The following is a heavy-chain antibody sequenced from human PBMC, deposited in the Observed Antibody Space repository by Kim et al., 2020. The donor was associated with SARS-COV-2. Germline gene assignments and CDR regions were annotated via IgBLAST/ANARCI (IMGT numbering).Heavy chain of an antibody. V-gene: IGHV5-51*01. CDR3: ARSSLGGYDVHY. D-gene: IGHD5-12*01. J-gene: IGHJ4*02. Sequence: RSSPSFQGQVTISADKSISTAYLQWSSLEASDTAMYYCARSSLGGYDVHYWGQGTLVTVSS.